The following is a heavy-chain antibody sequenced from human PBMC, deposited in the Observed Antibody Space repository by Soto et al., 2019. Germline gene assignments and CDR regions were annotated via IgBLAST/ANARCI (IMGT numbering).Heavy chain of an antibody. CDR3: VRDTNRRTDY. V-gene: IGHV3-7*05. J-gene: IGHJ4*02. Sequence: GGSLRLSCEDFGFSVRSYWMSWVRQAPGKGLEWVASINEDGGAKFCVDSVKGRFTISKDNAKNSLSLQMNSLRAEDTAVYYCVRDTNRRTDYWGQGTLVTVSS. D-gene: IGHD2-8*01. CDR2: INEDGGAK. CDR1: GFSVRSYW.